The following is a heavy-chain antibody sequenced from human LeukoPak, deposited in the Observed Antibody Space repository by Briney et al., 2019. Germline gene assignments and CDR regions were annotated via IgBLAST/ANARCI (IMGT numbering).Heavy chain of an antibody. Sequence: GALRLSCAASGFTFSSYAMSWVRQAPGKGLEWVSAISGSGGSTYYAGSVKGRFTISRDNSKNTLYLQMNSLRAEDTAVYYCAKTPDIVVVTAITGSFDYWGQGTLVTVSS. J-gene: IGHJ4*02. CDR3: AKTPDIVVVTAITGSFDY. D-gene: IGHD2-21*02. CDR2: ISGSGGST. V-gene: IGHV3-23*01. CDR1: GFTFSSYA.